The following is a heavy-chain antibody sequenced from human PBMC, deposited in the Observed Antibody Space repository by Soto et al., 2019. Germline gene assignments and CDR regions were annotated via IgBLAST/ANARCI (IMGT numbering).Heavy chain of an antibody. J-gene: IGHJ6*02. CDR3: AQCLLGVNYYYGMDG. Sequence: SVKVSCKASGDTFSTYSITWMRQAPGRGLEWVGGIIPRSAKSNYAQKFEGRVTITADESTSTAYMELSSLRSEDTAVYYCAQCLLGVNYYYGMDGWGQGTTVTVSS. D-gene: IGHD3-16*01. V-gene: IGHV1-69*13. CDR2: IIPRSAKS. CDR1: GDTFSTYS.